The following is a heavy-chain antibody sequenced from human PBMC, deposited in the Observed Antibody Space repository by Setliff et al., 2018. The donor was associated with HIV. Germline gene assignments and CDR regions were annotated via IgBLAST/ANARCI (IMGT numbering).Heavy chain of an antibody. J-gene: IGHJ6*03. CDR3: ARRVPPKALYYYYYYMDV. V-gene: IGHV4-39*01. CDR1: GGSFSNSYYF. Sequence: SETLSLTCNVSGGSFSNSYYFWGWIRQPPGKGLEWIGSISYSGSTYYNPSLKSRVAMSVDTSKNRFSLKLSSVTAADTAVYYCARRVPPKALYYYYYYMDVWGKGTTVTVSS. D-gene: IGHD3-10*01. CDR2: ISYSGST.